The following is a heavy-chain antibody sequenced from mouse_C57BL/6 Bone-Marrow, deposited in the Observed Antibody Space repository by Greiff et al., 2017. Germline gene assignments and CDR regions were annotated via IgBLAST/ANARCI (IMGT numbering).Heavy chain of an antibody. V-gene: IGHV8-8*01. CDR2: IWWDDDK. D-gene: IGHD1-1*01. CDR1: GFSLSTFGMG. J-gene: IGHJ2*01. Sequence: QVTLKESGPGILQPSQPLSLTCSFSGFSLSTFGMGVGWIRQPSGKGLEWLAHIWWDDDKYYKPALKSLLTISKDTSKNHVFLKIANVDTDDTATYDCARGTYYNDSSRFDYWGQGTTLTVSS. CDR3: ARGTYYNDSSRFDY.